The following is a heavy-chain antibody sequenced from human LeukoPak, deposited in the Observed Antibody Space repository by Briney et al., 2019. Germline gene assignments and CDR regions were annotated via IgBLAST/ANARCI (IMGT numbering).Heavy chain of an antibody. CDR1: GFTFSSYS. CDR2: ISSSSSYI. D-gene: IGHD3-16*01. Sequence: GGSLRLSCAASGFTFSSYSMNWVRQAPGKGLEWVSSISSSSSYIYYADSVKGRFTISRDNAKNSLYLQMNSLRSEDTAVYYCARDSTLTTFRGCVDPWGQGTLVTVSS. CDR3: ARDSTLTTFRGCVDP. J-gene: IGHJ5*02. V-gene: IGHV3-21*04.